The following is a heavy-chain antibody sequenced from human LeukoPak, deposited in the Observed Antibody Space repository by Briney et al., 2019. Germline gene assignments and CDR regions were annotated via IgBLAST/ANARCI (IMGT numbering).Heavy chain of an antibody. CDR2: IYYSGST. J-gene: IGHJ4*02. D-gene: IGHD3-22*01. CDR3: ARAETYYYGSSGYYPPFDY. Sequence: SETLSLTCTVSGGSISSSSYYWGWIRQPPGKGLEWIGSIYYSGSTYYNPSLKSRVTISVDTSKNQFSLKLSSVTAADTAVYYCARAETYYYGSSGYYPPFDYWGQGTLVTVSS. V-gene: IGHV4-39*07. CDR1: GGSISSSSYY.